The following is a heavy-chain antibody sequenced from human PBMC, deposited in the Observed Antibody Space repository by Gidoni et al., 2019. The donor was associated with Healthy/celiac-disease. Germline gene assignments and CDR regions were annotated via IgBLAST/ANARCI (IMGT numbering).Heavy chain of an antibody. Sequence: GKGLEWVAVISYDGSNKYYADSVKGRFTISRDNSKNTLYLQMNSLRAEDTAVYYCAKARQLTSLDYWGQGTLVTVSS. D-gene: IGHD1-20*01. CDR2: ISYDGSNK. CDR3: AKARQLTSLDY. V-gene: IGHV3-30*18. J-gene: IGHJ4*02.